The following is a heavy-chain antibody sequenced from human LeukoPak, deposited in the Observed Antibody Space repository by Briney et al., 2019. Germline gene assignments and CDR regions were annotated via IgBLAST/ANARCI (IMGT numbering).Heavy chain of an antibody. V-gene: IGHV4-59*01. D-gene: IGHD1-14*01. CDR2: IYNSGTT. J-gene: IGHJ4*02. CDR3: ARGYRNTFDY. Sequence: SETLSLTCTVFGGSISGSYWTWIRQSPGKGLEWIGLIYNSGTTNYNPSLKSRVSISLDTSKNQFSLKLTSVTAADTAVYYCARGYRNTFDYWGQGTLVTVSS. CDR1: GGSISGSY.